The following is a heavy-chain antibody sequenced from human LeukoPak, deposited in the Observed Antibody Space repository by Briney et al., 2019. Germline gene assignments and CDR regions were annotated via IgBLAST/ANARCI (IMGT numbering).Heavy chain of an antibody. Sequence: GGSLRLSCAASGFTFSDYYMDWVRQAPGKGLEWVGRSRNKANSYTTEYAASVKGRFTISRDDSKNSLSLQMNSLRAEDTAVYYCARDPDIVLMVSPPGALLHNWFDPWGQGTLVTVSS. CDR3: ARDPDIVLMVSPPGALLHNWFDP. CDR1: GFTFSDYY. J-gene: IGHJ5*02. CDR2: SRNKANSYTT. V-gene: IGHV3-72*01. D-gene: IGHD2-8*01.